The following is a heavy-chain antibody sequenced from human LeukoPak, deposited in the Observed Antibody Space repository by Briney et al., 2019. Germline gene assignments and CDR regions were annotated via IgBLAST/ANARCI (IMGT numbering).Heavy chain of an antibody. D-gene: IGHD3-22*01. CDR2: IYTSGRT. V-gene: IGHV4-61*02. J-gene: IGHJ4*02. CDR3: ARAEVTMIVDY. Sequence: SETLSLTCTVSGGSISSGSYYWSWLRQPAGKGLEWIGCIYTSGRTNYNPSLKSRVTISVATSKYHFSLKLSSVTAADTAVYYCARAEVTMIVDYWGQGTLDSVSS. CDR1: GGSISSGSYY.